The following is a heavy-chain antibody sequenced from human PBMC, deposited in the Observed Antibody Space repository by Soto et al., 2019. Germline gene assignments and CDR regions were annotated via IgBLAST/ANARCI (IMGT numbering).Heavy chain of an antibody. CDR2: ISGSGGST. D-gene: IGHD3-10*01. J-gene: IGHJ6*02. Sequence: GGSLRLSCAASGFTFSSYAMSWVRQAPGKGLEWVSAISGSGGSTYYADSVKGRFTISRDNSKNTLYLQMNSLRAEDTAVYYCAKVLPSGSLWFETVGYYGMDVWGQGTTVTVSS. V-gene: IGHV3-23*01. CDR3: AKVLPSGSLWFETVGYYGMDV. CDR1: GFTFSSYA.